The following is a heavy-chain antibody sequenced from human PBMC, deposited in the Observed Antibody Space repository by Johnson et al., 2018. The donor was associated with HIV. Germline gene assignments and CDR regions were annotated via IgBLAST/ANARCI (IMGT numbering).Heavy chain of an antibody. CDR1: RFTFDDYA. CDR2: INWDGDST. Sequence: VESGGVVVQPGGSLRLSCETSRFTFDDYAMHWVRQAPGKGLEWVSLINWDGDSTYYADSVKGRFTISRDNSKNSLYLQMNSLRPEDTGLYYCARGKGAAAAEAFDIWGQGTMVTISS. V-gene: IGHV3-43D*03. J-gene: IGHJ3*02. D-gene: IGHD6-13*01. CDR3: ARGKGAAAAEAFDI.